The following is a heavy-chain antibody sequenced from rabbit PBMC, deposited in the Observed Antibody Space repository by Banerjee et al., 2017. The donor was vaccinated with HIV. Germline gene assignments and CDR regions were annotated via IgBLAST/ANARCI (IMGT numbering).Heavy chain of an antibody. Sequence: QEQLVESGGGLVQPEGSLTLTCKASGFDFSSNAMCWVRQAPGKGLELIGCINTGSGSTWYASWVNGRFTISKTSSRTVTLQMTSLTAADTATYFCARAEGNGNDVWGAFDPWGQGTLVTVS. V-gene: IGHV1S47*01. CDR1: GFDFSSNA. CDR3: ARAEGNGNDVWGAFDP. J-gene: IGHJ2*01. D-gene: IGHD6-1*01. CDR2: INTGSGST.